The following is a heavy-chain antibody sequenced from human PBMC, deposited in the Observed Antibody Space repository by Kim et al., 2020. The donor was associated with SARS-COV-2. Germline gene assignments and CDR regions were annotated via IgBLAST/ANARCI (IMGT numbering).Heavy chain of an antibody. CDR1: GFRFSTYS. CDR2: ISPIGSYK. Sequence: GGSLRLSCAASGFRFSTYSLTWVRQAPGKGLEWVSSISPIGSYKYYADSLKGRITVSRDNARDSLSLQMNSLTAEDTAVYYCARDAIGQTHLWYQLDYWG. V-gene: IGHV3-21*01. CDR3: ARDAIGQTHLWYQLDY. D-gene: IGHD2-2*01. J-gene: IGHJ4*01.